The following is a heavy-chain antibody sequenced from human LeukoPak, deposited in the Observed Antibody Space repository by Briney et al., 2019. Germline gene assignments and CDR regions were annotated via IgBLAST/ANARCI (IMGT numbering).Heavy chain of an antibody. Sequence: GRSLRLSCAASGFTFSSYAMHWVRQAPGEGLEWVAVISYDGSNKYYADSVKGRFTISRDNSKNTLYVQMNSLRAEDTAVYYCARVWVPESSSPGWFDPWGQGTLVTVSS. V-gene: IGHV3-30-3*01. CDR1: GFTFSSYA. J-gene: IGHJ5*02. CDR2: ISYDGSNK. CDR3: ARVWVPESSSPGWFDP. D-gene: IGHD6-6*01.